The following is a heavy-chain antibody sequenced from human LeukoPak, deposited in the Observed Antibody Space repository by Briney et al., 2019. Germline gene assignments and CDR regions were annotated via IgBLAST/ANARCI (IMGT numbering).Heavy chain of an antibody. CDR1: GFTFSIST. CDR2: INTDGSST. J-gene: IGHJ4*02. D-gene: IGHD6-13*01. CDR3: ARVSSSSWWALDY. Sequence: PGGSLRLSCAASGFTFSISTMHWVRQAPGKGLVWVSRINTDGSSTSYADSVKGRFTISRDNAKNTLYLQMNSLRAEDTAVYYCARVSSSSWWALDYWGQGTLVTVSS. V-gene: IGHV3-74*01.